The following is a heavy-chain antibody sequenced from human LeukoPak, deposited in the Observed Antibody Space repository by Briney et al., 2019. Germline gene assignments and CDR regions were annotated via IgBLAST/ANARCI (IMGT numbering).Heavy chain of an antibody. D-gene: IGHD6-19*01. CDR1: GFTFDDYA. Sequence: PGGPLRLSCAASGFTFDDYAMHWVRQAPGKGLEWVSGISWNSGSIGYADSVKGRFTISRDNAKNSLYLQMNSLRAEDTALYYCAKDRRTVAPDAFDIWGQGTMVTVSS. CDR2: ISWNSGSI. J-gene: IGHJ3*02. V-gene: IGHV3-9*01. CDR3: AKDRRTVAPDAFDI.